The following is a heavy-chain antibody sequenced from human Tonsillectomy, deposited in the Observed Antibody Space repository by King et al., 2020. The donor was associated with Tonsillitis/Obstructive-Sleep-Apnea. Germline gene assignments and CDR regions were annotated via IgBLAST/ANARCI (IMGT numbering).Heavy chain of an antibody. CDR3: ARPPHLNYYYFMDV. J-gene: IGHJ6*03. CDR1: GYTFTNFW. V-gene: IGHV5-51*01. Sequence: QLVQSGAVVKKPGESLKISCKGSGYTFTNFWIGWVRQMPGKGLEWVGIIYPGDSDTRYSPSFQGQVTISADKSINTAYLQWSSLKASDTAMYYCARPPHLNYYYFMDVWGEGTTVTVSS. CDR2: IYPGDSDT.